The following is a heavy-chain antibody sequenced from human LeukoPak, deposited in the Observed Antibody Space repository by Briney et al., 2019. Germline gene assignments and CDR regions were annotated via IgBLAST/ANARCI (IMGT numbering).Heavy chain of an antibody. Sequence: SETLSLTCAVSGGSVSSGGYSWSWIRQPPGKGLEWIGYIYHSGSTYYNPSLKSRVTISVDRSKIQFSLKLSSVTAADTAVYYCARGVATIRWYFDLWGRGTLVTVSS. J-gene: IGHJ2*01. V-gene: IGHV4-30-2*01. CDR2: IYHSGST. CDR3: ARGVATIRWYFDL. CDR1: GGSVSSGGYS. D-gene: IGHD5-24*01.